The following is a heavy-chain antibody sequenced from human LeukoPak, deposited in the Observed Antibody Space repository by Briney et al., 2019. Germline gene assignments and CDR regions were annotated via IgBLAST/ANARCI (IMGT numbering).Heavy chain of an antibody. J-gene: IGHJ4*02. CDR2: ISSSGSTI. D-gene: IGHD2-2*01. CDR3: ARDRRYHPVDY. Sequence: GGSLRLSCAASGFTFSSYEMNWVRQAPGKGLEWVSYISSSGSTIYYADSVKGRFTISRDNAKNSLYLQMNSLRAEDTAVYYCARDRRYHPVDYWGQGTLVTVSS. V-gene: IGHV3-48*03. CDR1: GFTFSSYE.